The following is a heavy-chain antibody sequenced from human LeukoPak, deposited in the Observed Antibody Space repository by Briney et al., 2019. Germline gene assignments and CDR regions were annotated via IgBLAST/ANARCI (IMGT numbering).Heavy chain of an antibody. CDR1: GGTFSSYA. V-gene: IGHV1-69*06. D-gene: IGHD4-17*01. CDR2: IIPIFGTA. J-gene: IGHJ3*02. Sequence: SVTVSCTASGGTFSSYAISWVRQAPGQGLEWMGGIIPIFGTANYAQKFQGRVTITADKSTSTAYMELSSLRSEDTAVYYCAREASYGAYVGAFDIWGQGTMVTVSS. CDR3: AREASYGAYVGAFDI.